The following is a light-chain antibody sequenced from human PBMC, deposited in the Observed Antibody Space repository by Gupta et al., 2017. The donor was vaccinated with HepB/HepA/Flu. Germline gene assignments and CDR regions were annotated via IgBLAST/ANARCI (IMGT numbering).Light chain of an antibody. J-gene: IGKJ4*01. CDR1: QGISSY. Sequence: DIQLTQSPSFLSASVGDRVTITCRASQGISSYLAWYQQNPGKAPKLLIYAASTLQSGVASSFSGGGCGKEXPITISXRQQEDLASYYHQLLNSYPPITFGXGTKVEIK. V-gene: IGKV1-9*01. CDR3: QLLNSYPPIT. CDR2: AAS.